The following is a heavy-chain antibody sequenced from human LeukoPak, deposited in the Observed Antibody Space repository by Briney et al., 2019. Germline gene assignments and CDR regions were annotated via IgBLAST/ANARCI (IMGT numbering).Heavy chain of an antibody. Sequence: GGTLRLSCAASGFTFSTYCMNWVRQAPGKGLEWVSYITHSRNTKYYTDSVRGRFTISRDNTKNSLYLQMNGLRAEDKAVYYCARRFVFWGEGTLVTVSS. J-gene: IGHJ4*02. V-gene: IGHV3-48*04. CDR3: ARRFVF. CDR1: GFTFSTYC. CDR2: ITHSRNTK.